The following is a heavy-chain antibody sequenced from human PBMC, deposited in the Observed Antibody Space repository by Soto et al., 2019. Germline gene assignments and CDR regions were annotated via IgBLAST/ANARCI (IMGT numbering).Heavy chain of an antibody. V-gene: IGHV1-24*01. CDR2: FDPEDGET. J-gene: IGHJ5*02. Sequence: ASVKVSCKVSGYTLTELSMHWVRQAPGKGLEWMGGFDPEDGETIYAQKFQGRVTMTEDTSTDTAYMELSSLRSEDTAVYYCATAHYDFWSGFPRENWFDPWGQGTLVTVSS. CDR1: GYTLTELS. CDR3: ATAHYDFWSGFPRENWFDP. D-gene: IGHD3-3*01.